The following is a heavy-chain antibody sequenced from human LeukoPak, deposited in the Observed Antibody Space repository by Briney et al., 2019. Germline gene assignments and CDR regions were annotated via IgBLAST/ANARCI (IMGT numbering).Heavy chain of an antibody. CDR3: ARSYYYGSGKSYYYYMDV. J-gene: IGHJ6*03. V-gene: IGHV5-51*01. CDR1: GYSFTSYW. D-gene: IGHD3-10*01. Sequence: GESLKISCKGSGYSFTSYWIGWVRQMPGKGLEWMGIIYPGDSDTRYSPSFQGQVTISADKSISTAYLQWSSLKASDTAMYYCARSYYYGSGKSYYYYMDVWGRGTAVTVPS. CDR2: IYPGDSDT.